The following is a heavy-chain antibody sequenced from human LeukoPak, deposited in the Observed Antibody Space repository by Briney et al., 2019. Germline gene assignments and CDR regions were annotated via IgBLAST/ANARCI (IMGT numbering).Heavy chain of an antibody. Sequence: SETLSLTCTVSGGSISGSDFSWGWIRQPPGKGLEWIAAIYSGGATHYNPSLESRLTISVDTPNNQFSLKLSSVTAADTAVFYCARLVGAAAYWGQGTLVTVSS. V-gene: IGHV4-39*01. CDR3: ARLVGAAAY. CDR1: GGSISGSDFS. CDR2: IYSGGAT. D-gene: IGHD1-26*01. J-gene: IGHJ4*02.